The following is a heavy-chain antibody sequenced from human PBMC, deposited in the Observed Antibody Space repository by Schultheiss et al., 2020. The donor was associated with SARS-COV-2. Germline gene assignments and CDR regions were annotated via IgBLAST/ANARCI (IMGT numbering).Heavy chain of an antibody. D-gene: IGHD2-2*01. J-gene: IGHJ6*02. CDR3: AREVVVPAANTYYYYGMDV. CDR2: IYYSGST. V-gene: IGHV4-59*12. CDR1: GGSISSYY. Sequence: SETLSLTCTVSGGSISSYYWGWIRQPPGKGLEWIGYIYYSGSTNYNPSLKSRVTISVDTSKNQFSLKLSSVTAADTAVYYCAREVVVPAANTYYYYGMDVWGQGTTVTVSS.